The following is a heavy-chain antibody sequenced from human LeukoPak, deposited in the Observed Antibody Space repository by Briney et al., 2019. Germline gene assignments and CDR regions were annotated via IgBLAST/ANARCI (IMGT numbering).Heavy chain of an antibody. J-gene: IGHJ5*02. CDR1: GFSLSTSGVG. V-gene: IGHV2-5*05. CDR2: IYWDDDK. Sequence: VSGPTLVNPTQTLTLTCTFSGFSLSTSGVGVGWIRQPPGKALEWLALIYWDDDKRYGPSLKSRLTITKDTSKNQVVLTMTNMDPVDTATYYCAHRPNLGYCSGGSCYSQDWFDPWGQGTLVTVSS. D-gene: IGHD2-15*01. CDR3: AHRPNLGYCSGGSCYSQDWFDP.